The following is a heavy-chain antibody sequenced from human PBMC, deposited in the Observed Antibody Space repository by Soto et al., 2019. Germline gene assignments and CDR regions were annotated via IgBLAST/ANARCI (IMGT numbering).Heavy chain of an antibody. CDR2: IYYSGST. V-gene: IGHV4-31*03. CDR3: ARDIRYYGSGSYSGYYYMDV. J-gene: IGHJ6*03. CDR1: GGSISSGGYY. Sequence: QVQLQESGPGLVKPSQTLSLTCTVSGGSISSGGYYWSWIRQHPGQGLEWIGYIYYSGSTYYNPSLKTRLPLSADTSKNLFSLKLSSVTAADTAGYYCARDIRYYGSGSYSGYYYMDVWGKGPRSPSP. D-gene: IGHD3-10*01.